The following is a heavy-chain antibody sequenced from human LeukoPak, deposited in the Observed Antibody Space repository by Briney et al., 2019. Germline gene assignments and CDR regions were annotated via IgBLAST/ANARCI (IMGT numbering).Heavy chain of an antibody. Sequence: SETLSLTCAVYGGSFSGYYWSWIRQPPGKGLEWIGEINHSGSTNYNPSLKSRVTISVDTSKNQFSLKLSSVTAADTAVYYCAREAGGHSSSWYGFNVDYWGQGTLVTVSS. CDR3: AREAGGHSSSWYGFNVDY. CDR2: INHSGST. D-gene: IGHD6-13*01. CDR1: GGSFSGYY. V-gene: IGHV4-34*01. J-gene: IGHJ4*02.